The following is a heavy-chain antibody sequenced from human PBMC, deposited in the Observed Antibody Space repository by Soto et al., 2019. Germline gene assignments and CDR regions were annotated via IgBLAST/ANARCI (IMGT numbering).Heavy chain of an antibody. CDR2: IIPMFGIK. Sequence: QMQLVQSGAEVKERGASVTISCKTSGGTFNTYALTWVRQAPGQGLEWIGGIIPMFGIKNVAQRFQGSVTINADESLTTAYMEMTSLRSDDTAVYYCAKEAGDHWGQGTLVTVSS. D-gene: IGHD3-10*01. CDR3: AKEAGDH. V-gene: IGHV1-69*01. J-gene: IGHJ4*02. CDR1: GGTFNTYA.